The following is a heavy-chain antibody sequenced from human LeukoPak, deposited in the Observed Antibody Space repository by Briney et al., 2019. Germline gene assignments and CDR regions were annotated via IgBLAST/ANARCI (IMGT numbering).Heavy chain of an antibody. CDR3: ARGAMIVVVPSWFDP. CDR1: GGSISSGGYY. Sequence: SETLSLTCTVSGGSISSGGYYWNWIRQPPGKGLEWIGYIYHSGSTYYNPSLKSQVTISVDRSKNQFSLKLSSVTAADTAVYYCARGAMIVVVPSWFDPWGQGTLVTVSS. CDR2: IYHSGST. J-gene: IGHJ5*02. V-gene: IGHV4-30-2*01. D-gene: IGHD3-22*01.